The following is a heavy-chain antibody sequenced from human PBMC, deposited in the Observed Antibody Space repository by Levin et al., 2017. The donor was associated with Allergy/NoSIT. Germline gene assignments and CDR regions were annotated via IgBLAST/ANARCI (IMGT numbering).Heavy chain of an antibody. Sequence: SETLSLTCTVSGGSISSSSYYWGWIRQPPGKGLEWIGSIYYSGSTYYNPSLKSRVTISVDTSKNQFSLKLSSVTAADTAVYYCARVHNWNDGWYYFDYWGQGTLVTVSS. CDR1: GGSISSSSYY. D-gene: IGHD1-20*01. CDR2: IYYSGST. CDR3: ARVHNWNDGWYYFDY. J-gene: IGHJ4*02. V-gene: IGHV4-39*07.